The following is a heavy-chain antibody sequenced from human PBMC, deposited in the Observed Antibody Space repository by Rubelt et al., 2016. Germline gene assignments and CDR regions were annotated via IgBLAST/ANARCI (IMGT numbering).Heavy chain of an antibody. V-gene: IGHV2-26*01. CDR1: GFSFRNGRMG. CDR3: ARIESDNWNPYGMDV. J-gene: IGHJ6*02. D-gene: IGHD1-1*01. Sequence: QVTLKESGPVLVKPTETLTLTCTVSGFSFRNGRMGVSWIRQPPGKALEWLAYIFSNDEKSYSTSLKRRLTISKDTSKSQVVLTMTNMDPVDTAKYYCARIESDNWNPYGMDVWGQGTTVTVS. CDR2: IFSNDEK.